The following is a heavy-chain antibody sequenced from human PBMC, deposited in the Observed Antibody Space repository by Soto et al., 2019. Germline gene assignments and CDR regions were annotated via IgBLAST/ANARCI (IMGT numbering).Heavy chain of an antibody. D-gene: IGHD3-3*01. CDR1: GYDFNIYD. CDR2: MTPKRETP. V-gene: IGHV1-8*01. J-gene: IGHJ6*02. Sequence: QVHLVQSGAEVKKPGASVKVSGTASGYDFNIYDIHWVRQSTGQGLEWMGWMTPKRETPGYAPKFQGRFTMTRDTSRSAVYMELSSLGSEATAVYFCARGGHGFWSGETYCYAMDVWGQGTTVTISS. CDR3: ARGGHGFWSGETYCYAMDV.